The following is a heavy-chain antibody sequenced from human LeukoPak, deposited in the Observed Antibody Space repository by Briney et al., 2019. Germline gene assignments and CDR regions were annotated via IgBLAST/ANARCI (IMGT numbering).Heavy chain of an antibody. Sequence: GGSLRLSCAASGFTFSSYWMSWVRQAPGKGLEWVANIKQDGSEKYYVDSVKGRFTISRDNDKNSLYLQMNSLRAEDTAVYYCARADVSGDDSSGFPDYWGQGTLVTVSS. V-gene: IGHV3-7*01. CDR1: GFTFSSYW. D-gene: IGHD3-22*01. CDR3: ARADVSGDDSSGFPDY. J-gene: IGHJ4*02. CDR2: IKQDGSEK.